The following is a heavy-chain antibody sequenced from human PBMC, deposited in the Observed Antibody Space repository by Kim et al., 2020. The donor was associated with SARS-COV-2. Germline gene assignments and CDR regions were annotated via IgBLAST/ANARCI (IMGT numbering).Heavy chain of an antibody. CDR2: INHSGST. D-gene: IGHD2-15*01. CDR1: GGSFSGYY. J-gene: IGHJ5*02. Sequence: SETLSLPCAVYGGSFSGYYWSWIRQPPGKGLEWIGEINHSGSTNYNPSLKSRVTISVDTSKNQFSLKLSSVTAADTAVYYCARKPRSCSGGSCSWFDPWGQGTLVTVSS. CDR3: ARKPRSCSGGSCSWFDP. V-gene: IGHV4-34*01.